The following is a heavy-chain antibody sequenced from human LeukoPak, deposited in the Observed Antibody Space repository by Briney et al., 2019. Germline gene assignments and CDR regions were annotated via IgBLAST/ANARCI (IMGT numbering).Heavy chain of an antibody. CDR3: AKVQVAAWRPFAGRNFDY. V-gene: IGHV3-23*01. CDR1: GFTFSSYA. CDR2: ISGSGGST. J-gene: IGHJ4*02. D-gene: IGHD6-13*01. Sequence: GGSLRLSCAASGFTFSSYAMSWVRQAPGKGLEWVSAISGSGGSTYYADSVKGRFTISRDNSKNTLYLQTNSLRAEDTAVYYCAKVQVAAWRPFAGRNFDYWGQGTLVTVSS.